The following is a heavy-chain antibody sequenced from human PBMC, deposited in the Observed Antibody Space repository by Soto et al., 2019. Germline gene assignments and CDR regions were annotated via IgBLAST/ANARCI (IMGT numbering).Heavy chain of an antibody. J-gene: IGHJ5*02. CDR1: GFTVSSNY. Sequence: GGSLRLSCAASGFTVSSNYMSWVRQAPGKGLEWVSVIYSGGSTYYTDSVKGRFTIFRDNSRNTLYLQMNSLRAEDTAVYYCARIPGDSIGPGGWFDPWGQGTLVTVSS. CDR3: ARIPGDSIGPGGWFDP. CDR2: IYSGGST. D-gene: IGHD6-19*01. V-gene: IGHV3-53*01.